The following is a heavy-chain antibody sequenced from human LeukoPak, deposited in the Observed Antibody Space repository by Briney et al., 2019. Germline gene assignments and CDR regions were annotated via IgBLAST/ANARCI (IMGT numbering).Heavy chain of an antibody. J-gene: IGHJ6*03. CDR3: ARVESSSWYSCCYYYMDV. CDR2: INHSGST. D-gene: IGHD6-13*01. CDR1: GGSISSSSYY. V-gene: IGHV4-39*07. Sequence: SETLSLTCTVSGGSISSSSYYWGWIRQPPGKGLEWIGEINHSGSTNYNPSLKSRVTISVDTSKNQFSLKLSSVTAADTAVYYCARVESSSWYSCCYYYMDVWGKGTTVTVSS.